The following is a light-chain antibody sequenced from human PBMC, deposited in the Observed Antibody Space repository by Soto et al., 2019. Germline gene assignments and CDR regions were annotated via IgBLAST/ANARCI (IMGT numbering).Light chain of an antibody. J-gene: IGKJ4*01. CDR3: QQYGGSPLT. CDR1: QSVSSSY. CDR2: GAS. V-gene: IGKV3-20*01. Sequence: EIVMTRSPATLSVSPVEIVTLSFMASQSVSSSYLAWYQQKPGQTPRLLIYGASSRATGIPDRFSGSGSGTDFTLTISRLESEDFAVYYCQQYGGSPLTFGGGTKVDI.